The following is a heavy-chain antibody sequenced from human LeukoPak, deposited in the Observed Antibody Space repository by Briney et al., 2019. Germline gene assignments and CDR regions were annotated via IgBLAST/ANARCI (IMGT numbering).Heavy chain of an antibody. J-gene: IGHJ6*03. CDR2: LYYGGST. CDR3: ARLPVYYYYYMDV. CDR1: GGSLSSYY. V-gene: IGHV4-59*01. Sequence: SETLSLTYTVSGGSLSSYYWSWMRQSPGKGLEWVGSLYYGGSTNYSPSLKSRVTISVDTSKNRFSLNLNSVTAADTAVYYCARLPVYYYYYMDVWGKGTTVTVSS.